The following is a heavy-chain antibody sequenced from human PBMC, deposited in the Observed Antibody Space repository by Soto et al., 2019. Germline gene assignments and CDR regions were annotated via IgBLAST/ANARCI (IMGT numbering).Heavy chain of an antibody. CDR3: ARDLRFLEESPPLGWFDP. V-gene: IGHV3-33*01. CDR2: IWYDGSNK. Sequence: GGSLRLSCAASGFTFSSYGMHWVRQAPGKGLEWVAVIWYDGSNKYYADSVKGRFTISRDNSKNTLYLQMNSLRAEDTAVYYCARDLRFLEESPPLGWFDPWGQGTLVTVSS. D-gene: IGHD3-3*01. CDR1: GFTFSSYG. J-gene: IGHJ5*02.